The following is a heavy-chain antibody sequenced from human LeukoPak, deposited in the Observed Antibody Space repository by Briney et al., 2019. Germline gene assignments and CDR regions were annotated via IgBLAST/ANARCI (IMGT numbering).Heavy chain of an antibody. D-gene: IGHD1-26*01. CDR1: GFTFSSYW. J-gene: IGHJ5*02. Sequence: GGALRLSCAASGFTFSSYWMHWVRQAPGKGLVWVSRINSDGSSTSYADSVKGRFTISRDNAKNTLYLQMNSLRAEDTAVYYCARGPRVSGSYYSDPWGQGTLVTVSS. CDR2: INSDGSST. CDR3: ARGPRVSGSYYSDP. V-gene: IGHV3-74*01.